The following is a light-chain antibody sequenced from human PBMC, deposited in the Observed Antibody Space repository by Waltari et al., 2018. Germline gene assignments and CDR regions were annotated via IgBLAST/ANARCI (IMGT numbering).Light chain of an antibody. J-gene: IGKJ3*01. CDR3: MQTLQTPRA. CDR2: LDS. V-gene: IGKV2-28*01. Sequence: DVVMTQSPLSLPVTPGEQASIYCRSSQSLMDTNGDNYLDWYLQKPGQSPQLLIYLDSNRASGVPYRFSGSGSGTDFTLKVSRVEAEDVGIYYCMQTLQTPRAFGPGTKVDIK. CDR1: QSLMDTNGDNY.